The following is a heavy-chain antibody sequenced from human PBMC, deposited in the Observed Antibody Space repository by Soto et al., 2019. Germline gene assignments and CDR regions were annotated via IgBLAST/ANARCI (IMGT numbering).Heavy chain of an antibody. J-gene: IGHJ4*02. CDR3: ARESDH. CDR2: ISGSGGGT. V-gene: IGHV3-23*01. Sequence: PGGSLRLSSAASGFTFSSYGMSWVRQAPGKGLEWVSTISGSGGGTYYADSMKGRFTISRDNSKNTLYLQMYSLRVEDTAVYYCARESDHWGQGTLVTVSS. CDR1: GFTFSSYG.